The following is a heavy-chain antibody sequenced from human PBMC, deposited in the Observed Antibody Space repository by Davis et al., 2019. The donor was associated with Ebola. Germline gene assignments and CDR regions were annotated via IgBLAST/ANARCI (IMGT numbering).Heavy chain of an antibody. CDR2: ISYDGSNK. V-gene: IGHV3-30*03. J-gene: IGHJ6*02. CDR3: ARGTTVTTPFYYYYGMDV. Sequence: PGGSLRLSCAASAFTFSSYVMHWVRQAPGKGLEWVAVISYDGSNKYYADSVKGRFTISRDNSKNTLYLQMNSLRAEDTAVYYCARGTTVTTPFYYYYGMDVWGQGTTVTVSS. CDR1: AFTFSSYV. D-gene: IGHD4-11*01.